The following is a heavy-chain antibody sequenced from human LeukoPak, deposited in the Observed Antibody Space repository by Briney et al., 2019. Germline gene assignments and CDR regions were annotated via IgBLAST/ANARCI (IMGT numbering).Heavy chain of an antibody. CDR2: INHSGST. CDR1: GGSFSGYY. D-gene: IGHD3-10*01. Sequence: SETLSLTCAVYGGSFSGYYWSWIRQPPGKGLEWIGEINHSGSTNYNPSLKSRVTISVDTSKNQFSLKLSSVTAAVTAVYYCARGPWFGELLPGYYYYGMDVWGQGTTVTVSS. CDR3: ARGPWFGELLPGYYYYGMDV. V-gene: IGHV4-34*01. J-gene: IGHJ6*02.